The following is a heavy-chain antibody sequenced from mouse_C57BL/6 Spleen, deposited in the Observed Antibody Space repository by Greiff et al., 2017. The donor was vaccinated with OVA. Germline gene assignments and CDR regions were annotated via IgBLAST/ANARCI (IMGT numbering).Heavy chain of an antibody. V-gene: IGHV1-82*01. CDR1: GYAFSSSW. CDR3: ARGEAQAFDY. J-gene: IGHJ2*01. CDR2: IYPGDGDT. D-gene: IGHD3-2*02. Sequence: VQLQQSGPELVKPGASVKISCKASGYAFSSSWMNWVKQRPGKGLEWIGRIYPGDGDTNYNGKFKGKATLTADKSSSTAYMQLSSLTSEDSAVYFCARGEAQAFDYWGQGTTLTVSS.